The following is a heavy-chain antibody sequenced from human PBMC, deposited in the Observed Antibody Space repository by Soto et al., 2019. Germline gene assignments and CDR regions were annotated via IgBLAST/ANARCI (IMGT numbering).Heavy chain of an antibody. CDR1: GFTFNTYA. V-gene: IGHV3-23*01. CDR3: AKVGYAGSGSFYNPYFDY. J-gene: IGHJ4*02. Sequence: GGSLRLSCVASGFTFNTYAMTWVRQAPGKGLEWVSIISGSGVSIYYVDSVKGRFTISRANSKNTGYLQMNNLRAEDTAIYYCAKVGYAGSGSFYNPYFDYWGQGTTVTVSS. CDR2: ISGSGVSI. D-gene: IGHD3-10*01.